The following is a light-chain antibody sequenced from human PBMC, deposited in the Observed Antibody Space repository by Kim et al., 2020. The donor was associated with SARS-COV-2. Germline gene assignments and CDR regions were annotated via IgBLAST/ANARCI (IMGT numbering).Light chain of an antibody. CDR1: QSIGTT. Sequence: VSPGERATLSCRASQSIGTTVAWYQQKPGQSPRLLIFGASTRAAGVAARFSGSGFGTEFTLTITSLQSEDYAVYYCQQYNSWPPDTFGQGTKLEIK. V-gene: IGKV3-15*01. J-gene: IGKJ2*01. CDR3: QQYNSWPPDT. CDR2: GAS.